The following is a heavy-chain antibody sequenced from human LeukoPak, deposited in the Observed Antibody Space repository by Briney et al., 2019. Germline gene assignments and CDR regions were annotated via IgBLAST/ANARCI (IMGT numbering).Heavy chain of an antibody. CDR3: AREGSSGWYFPPQRGAFDY. V-gene: IGHV1-2*02. CDR2: INPNSGGT. CDR1: GYTFTGYY. J-gene: IGHJ4*02. D-gene: IGHD6-19*01. Sequence: EASVKVSCKASGYTFTGYYMHWVRQAPGQGLEWMGWINPNSGGTNYAQKFQGRVTMTRDTSISTAYMELSRLRSDDTAVYYCAREGSSGWYFPPQRGAFDYWGQGTLVTVSS.